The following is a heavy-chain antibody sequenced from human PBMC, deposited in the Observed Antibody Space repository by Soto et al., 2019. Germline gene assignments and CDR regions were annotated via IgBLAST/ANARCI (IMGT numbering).Heavy chain of an antibody. Sequence: QVQLVEXGGGVVQPGRSLRLSCAASGFTFSSYGMHWVRQAPGKGLEWVAVISYDGSNKYYADSVKGRFTXXXXXXXXXXXXXXXXXXXXXXAVXYCATGSYRDAFDIWGQGTMVTVXS. D-gene: IGHD2-8*01. CDR2: ISYDGSNK. V-gene: IGHV3-30*03. J-gene: IGHJ3*02. CDR3: ATGSYRDAFDI. CDR1: GFTFSSYG.